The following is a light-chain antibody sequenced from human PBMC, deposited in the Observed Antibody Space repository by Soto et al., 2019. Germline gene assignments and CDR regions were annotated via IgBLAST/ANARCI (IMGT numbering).Light chain of an antibody. J-gene: IGLJ2*01. V-gene: IGLV1-40*01. CDR3: QSYDSSLSGVV. CDR1: SSNIGAGYD. Sequence: QSVLTQPPSVSGAPGQRVTISCTGSSSNIGAGYDVHWYPQLPGTAPKLLIYGNSNRPSGVPDRFSGSKSGTSASLAITGLQAEDEADYYCQSYDSSLSGVVFGGGTKVTVL. CDR2: GNS.